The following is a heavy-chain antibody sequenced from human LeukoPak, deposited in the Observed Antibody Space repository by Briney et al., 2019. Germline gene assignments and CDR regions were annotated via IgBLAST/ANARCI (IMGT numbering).Heavy chain of an antibody. CDR1: GYSFTSYW. V-gene: IGHV5-51*01. CDR2: IYPGDSDT. CDR3: ARAYCSSTSCYKIRGNWFDP. J-gene: IGHJ5*02. D-gene: IGHD2-2*02. Sequence: GESLKISCKGSGYSFTSYWIGWVRQMPGKGLEWMGIIYPGDSDTRYSPSFQGQVTISADKSISTAYLQWSSLKASDTAMYYCARAYCSSTSCYKIRGNWFDPWGQGTLVTVSS.